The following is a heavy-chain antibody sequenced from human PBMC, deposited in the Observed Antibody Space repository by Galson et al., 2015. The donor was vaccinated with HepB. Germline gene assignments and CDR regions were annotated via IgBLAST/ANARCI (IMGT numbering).Heavy chain of an antibody. Sequence: SLRLSCAASGFTFSSYAMHWVRQAPGKGLEWVAVISYDGSNKYYADSVKGRFTISRDNSKNTLYLQMNSLRAEDTAVYYCARPVLAGWSHVFDYWGQGTLVTVSS. CDR1: GFTFSSYA. J-gene: IGHJ4*02. CDR3: ARPVLAGWSHVFDY. D-gene: IGHD6-19*01. CDR2: ISYDGSNK. V-gene: IGHV3-30*04.